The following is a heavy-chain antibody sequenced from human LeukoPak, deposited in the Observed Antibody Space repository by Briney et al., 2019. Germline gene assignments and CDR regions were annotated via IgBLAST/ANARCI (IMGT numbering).Heavy chain of an antibody. CDR2: ISGSGGST. J-gene: IGHJ4*02. CDR3: AASNDYYDSSGYPTDY. V-gene: IGHV3-23*01. CDR1: GFTFSSYA. Sequence: GGSLRLSCAASGFTFSSYAMSWVRQAPGKGLEWVSAISGSGGSTYYADSVKGRFTISRDNSKNTLYLQMNSLRAEDTAVYYCAASNDYYDSSGYPTDYWGQGTLVTVS. D-gene: IGHD3-22*01.